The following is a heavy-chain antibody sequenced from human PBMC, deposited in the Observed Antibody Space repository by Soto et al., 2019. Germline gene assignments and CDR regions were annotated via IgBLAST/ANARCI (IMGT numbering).Heavy chain of an antibody. Sequence: ASVKVSCKASGYPFTTYDISWVRQAAGQGLEWMGWINLNSGHTDYAQRFQGRVTMTRNTSISTAYMELTSLSSEDTAVYYCARGRGWRDYWGQGALVTVSS. V-gene: IGHV1-8*01. J-gene: IGHJ4*02. CDR2: INLNSGHT. D-gene: IGHD6-19*01. CDR1: GYPFTTYD. CDR3: ARGRGWRDY.